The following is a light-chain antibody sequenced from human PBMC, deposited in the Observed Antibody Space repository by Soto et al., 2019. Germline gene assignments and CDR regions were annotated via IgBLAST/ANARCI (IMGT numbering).Light chain of an antibody. CDR3: QHYNSYPWT. J-gene: IGKJ1*01. V-gene: IGKV3D-15*01. CDR2: GAS. Sequence: EIVMTQSPATLSVSPGGRATLSCRASQSISSNLAWYQQKPGQAPRLLIYGASSRATGIPDRFSGSGSGTDFTLTISSLQPGDYATYYCQHYNSYPWTFGQGTKVDIK. CDR1: QSISSN.